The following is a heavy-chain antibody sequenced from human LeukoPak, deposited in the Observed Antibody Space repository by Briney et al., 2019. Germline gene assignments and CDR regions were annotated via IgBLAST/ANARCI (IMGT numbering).Heavy chain of an antibody. D-gene: IGHD6-19*01. Sequence: GGSLRLSCAASRFTFRNYAMHWVRQAPGKGLEWVAVISSDGTNKDYADSVKGRFSISRDNSKNTLYLQMNRLRADDTAVYYCARGVAGPYYYYYMDVWGRGTTVTVSS. CDR2: ISSDGTNK. CDR1: RFTFRNYA. J-gene: IGHJ6*03. CDR3: ARGVAGPYYYYYMDV. V-gene: IGHV3-30*04.